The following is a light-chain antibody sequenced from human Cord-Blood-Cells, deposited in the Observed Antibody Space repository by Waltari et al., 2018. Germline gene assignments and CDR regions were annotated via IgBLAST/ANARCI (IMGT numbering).Light chain of an antibody. CDR3: QNYYSTPWT. Sequence: DIVLTQSPDSLAVCLGERATINCKPDPGVLYSSNNKNHLDWYKQKPRQPPKLISYWASTRESAVPHRFSGVGSVTEFTLTISSQEAEDVAVYYCQNYYSTPWTFGQGTKVEIK. CDR2: WAS. CDR1: PGVLYSSNNKNH. J-gene: IGKJ1*01. V-gene: IGKV4-1*01.